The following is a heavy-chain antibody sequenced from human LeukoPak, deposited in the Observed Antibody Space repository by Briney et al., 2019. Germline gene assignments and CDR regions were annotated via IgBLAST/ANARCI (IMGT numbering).Heavy chain of an antibody. D-gene: IGHD6-13*01. Sequence: SETLSLTCTVSGGSISSYYWSWIRQPPGKGLEWIGYIYTSGSTNYNPSLKSRVTISVDTSKNQFSLKLSSVTAADTAVYYCAGGTIAAAGTHWGQGTLVTVSS. CDR3: AGGTIAAAGTH. CDR1: GGSISSYY. V-gene: IGHV4-4*09. J-gene: IGHJ4*02. CDR2: IYTSGST.